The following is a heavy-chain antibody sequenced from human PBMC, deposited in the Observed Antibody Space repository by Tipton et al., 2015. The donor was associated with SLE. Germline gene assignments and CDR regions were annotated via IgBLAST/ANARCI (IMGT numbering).Heavy chain of an antibody. CDR1: GFTFSSYG. CDR2: IWYDGSNK. Sequence: SLRLSCAASGFTFSSYGMHWVRQAPGKGLEWVAVIWYDGSNKYYADSVKGRFTISRDNSKNTLYLQMNSLRAEDTAVYYCAGELGHDAFDIWGQGTMVTVSS. V-gene: IGHV3-30*19. CDR3: AGELGHDAFDI. D-gene: IGHD7-27*01. J-gene: IGHJ3*02.